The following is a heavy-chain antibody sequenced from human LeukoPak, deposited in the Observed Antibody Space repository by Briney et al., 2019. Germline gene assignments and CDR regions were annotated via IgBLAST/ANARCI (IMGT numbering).Heavy chain of an antibody. Sequence: PGGSLRLSCAASGFAFSSYSMNWVRQAPGKGLEWVSYISSSSSTIYYADSVRGRFTISRDNAKNSLYLQMNSLRDEDTAVYYCATRGSYVEVYDYWGQGALVTVSS. CDR2: ISSSSSTI. CDR3: ATRGSYVEVYDY. J-gene: IGHJ4*02. V-gene: IGHV3-48*02. D-gene: IGHD1-26*01. CDR1: GFAFSSYS.